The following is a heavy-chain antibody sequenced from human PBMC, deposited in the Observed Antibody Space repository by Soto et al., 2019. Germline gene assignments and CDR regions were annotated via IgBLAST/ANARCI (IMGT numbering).Heavy chain of an antibody. CDR1: GFTFSSYS. J-gene: IGHJ3*02. CDR3: ARGDYYDSSGYYGDAFDI. CDR2: ISSSSSYI. V-gene: IGHV3-21*01. Sequence: GGSLRLSCAASGFTFSSYSMNWVRQAPGKGLEWVSSISSSSSYIYYADSVKGRFTISRDNAKNSLYLQMNSLRAEDTAVYYCARGDYYDSSGYYGDAFDIWGQGTMVTVSS. D-gene: IGHD3-22*01.